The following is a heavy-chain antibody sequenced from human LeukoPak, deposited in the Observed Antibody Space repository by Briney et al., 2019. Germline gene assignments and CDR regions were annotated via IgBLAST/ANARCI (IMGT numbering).Heavy chain of an antibody. CDR1: GVSFSGYY. J-gene: IGHJ4*02. D-gene: IGHD3-9*01. V-gene: IGHV4-34*01. CDR2: INHSGST. CDR3: ARGTLTYYDILTPFDY. Sequence: SETLSLTCAVYGVSFSGYYWSWLRQPPGKGLEWIGEINHSGSTNYNPSLKSRVTISVDTSKNQFSLKLSSVTAADTAVYYCARGTLTYYDILTPFDYWGQGTLVTVSS.